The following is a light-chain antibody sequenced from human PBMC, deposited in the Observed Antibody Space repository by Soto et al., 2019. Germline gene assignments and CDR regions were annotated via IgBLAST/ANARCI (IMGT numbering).Light chain of an antibody. J-gene: IGKJ3*01. Sequence: ETVLTQSPATLSLSPGERATLSCRASQSVSSYLAWYQQKPGQAPRLLIYDASNRATGIPARFSGSGSGTDFTLTISSLEPEDFAVYYCQHRVNWPFTFGPGTKVDIK. CDR1: QSVSSY. CDR3: QHRVNWPFT. CDR2: DAS. V-gene: IGKV3-11*01.